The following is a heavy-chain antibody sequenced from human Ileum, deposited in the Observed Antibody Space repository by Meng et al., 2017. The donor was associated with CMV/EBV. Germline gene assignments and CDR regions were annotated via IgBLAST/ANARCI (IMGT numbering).Heavy chain of an antibody. V-gene: IGHV3-11*06. Sequence: QVQLVESGGGLVKPGGSLRLSCVASGFTLSDYYMSWIRQAPGKGLEWISYIGGDSSDTKYADSVKGRFTISRDNAKNSLYLQMNSLRAEDTSVYYCARDRRETSSWYGFDYRGQGTLVTVSS. CDR1: GFTLSDYY. CDR2: IGGDSSDT. CDR3: ARDRRETSSWYGFDY. J-gene: IGHJ4*02. D-gene: IGHD6-13*01.